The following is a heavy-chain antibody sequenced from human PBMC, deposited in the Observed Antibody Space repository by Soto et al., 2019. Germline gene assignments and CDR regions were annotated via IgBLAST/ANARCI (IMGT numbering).Heavy chain of an antibody. Sequence: QVQLVESGGGVVQPGTSLRLSCVGSGFTFRSFVIHWVRQAPGKGLEWVALTSYDGSNTYYGDSVKGRFTISRDNSKNTGERQMGSVSVEDTALYYGARWGTTGGLDFWGQGTLVSVSS. D-gene: IGHD3-16*01. J-gene: IGHJ4*02. CDR2: TSYDGSNT. CDR3: ARWGTTGGLDF. V-gene: IGHV3-30*03. CDR1: GFTFRSFV.